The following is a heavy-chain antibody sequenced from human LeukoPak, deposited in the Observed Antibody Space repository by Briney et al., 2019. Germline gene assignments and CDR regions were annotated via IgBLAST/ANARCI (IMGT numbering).Heavy chain of an antibody. CDR3: ARGDYDTHGYQTR. CDR1: GYIFTNYV. D-gene: IGHD3-22*01. Sequence: GASVKVSCKASGYIFTNYVLHWVRQAPGQGLEWMGWINTNTGNPTYAQGLTGRFVFSLDTSVSTAYLQISSLKADDTAMYYCARGDYDTHGYQTRWGQGTLVTVSS. J-gene: IGHJ4*02. V-gene: IGHV7-4-1*02. CDR2: INTNTGNP.